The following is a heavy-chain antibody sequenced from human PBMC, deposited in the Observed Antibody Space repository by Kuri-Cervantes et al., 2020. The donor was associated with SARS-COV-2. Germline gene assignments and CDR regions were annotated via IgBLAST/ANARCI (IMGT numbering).Heavy chain of an antibody. J-gene: IGHJ4*02. CDR1: ETTFPNYD. CDR3: YCAPKEGFDS. Sequence: ASVKVSCKAPETTFPNYDINWVRQATGQGLEWMGMLKTNSGNTLYAQIFQDRVTMTRDTSTSTAYMELSSLTSEDTAIYYCYCAPKEGFDSWGQGTLVTRLL. V-gene: IGHV1-8*01. CDR2: LKTNSGNT. D-gene: IGHD2-21*01.